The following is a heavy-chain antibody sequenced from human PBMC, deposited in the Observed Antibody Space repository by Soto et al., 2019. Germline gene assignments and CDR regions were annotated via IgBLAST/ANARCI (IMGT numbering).Heavy chain of an antibody. CDR1: GFTFSYYE. Sequence: EVQLAESGGDLVQPGGSLRLSCIGSGFTFSYYEMNWDRQAPGKGLERVAFISHTDRLTHYPDSVRGRFTISRDNAKNSLYLHMTSLRVEDTAVYYCARDTGRASADLWGQGTLVTVSS. V-gene: IGHV3-48*03. CDR2: ISHTDRLT. J-gene: IGHJ5*02. D-gene: IGHD6-13*01. CDR3: ARDTGRASADL.